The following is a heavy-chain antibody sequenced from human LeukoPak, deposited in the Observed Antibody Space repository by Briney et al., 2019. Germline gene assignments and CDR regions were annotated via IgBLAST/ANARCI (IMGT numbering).Heavy chain of an antibody. CDR3: ARDLEDYYYMDV. CDR2: ISSSSSTI. CDR1: GFTFSSYS. V-gene: IGHV3-48*01. Sequence: QPGGSLRLSCAASGFTFSSYSMNWVRQAPGKGLEWVSYISSSSSTIYYADSVKGRFTISRDNAKNSLYLQMNSLRAEDTAVYYCARDLEDYYYMDVWGKGTTVTVSS. J-gene: IGHJ6*03.